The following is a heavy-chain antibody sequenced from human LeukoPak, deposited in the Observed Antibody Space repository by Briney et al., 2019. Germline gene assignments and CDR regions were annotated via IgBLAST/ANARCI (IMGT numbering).Heavy chain of an antibody. V-gene: IGHV3-64D*06. CDR2: ISSNGDNT. J-gene: IGHJ4*02. CDR1: GFTFSTYV. CDR3: VRGTGY. Sequence: GGSLRLSCSVSGFTFSTYVMHWVRQAPGKELEYVSAISSNGDNTYYADSVKGRFTISRDNSKNTLYLQMRSLRADDTAVYYCVRGTGYWGQGTLVTVSS.